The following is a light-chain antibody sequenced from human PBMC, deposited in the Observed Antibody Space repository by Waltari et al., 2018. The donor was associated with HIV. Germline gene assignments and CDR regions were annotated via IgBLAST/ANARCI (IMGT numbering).Light chain of an antibody. CDR3: QAWDSGTVV. J-gene: IGLJ3*02. CDR2: QDS. CDR1: VLAPKH. Sequence: TPSPSPSVSSGHPSSFSCPRNVLAPKHSSWYHQRSGQSPLLVIFQDSKRPSGIPERFSGSNSGNTATLTITEAQPLDEAQYSCQAWDSGTVVFGGGTNLSVL. V-gene: IGLV3-1*01.